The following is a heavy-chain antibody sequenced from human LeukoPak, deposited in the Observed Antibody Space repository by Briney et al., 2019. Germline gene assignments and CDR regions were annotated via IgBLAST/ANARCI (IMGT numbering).Heavy chain of an antibody. CDR1: GFTFSSYW. Sequence: GRSLRLSCTASGFTFSSYWMSWVRQAPGKWLQWVANIKQEESEKYYVDSVKGRFTTSRDNANNSLYLQMDNLRAEDTAVYYCARDDGSYGEGGEGPLVTVSS. V-gene: IGHV3-7*01. CDR2: IKQEESEK. D-gene: IGHD1-26*01. CDR3: ARDDGSYGE. J-gene: IGHJ4*02.